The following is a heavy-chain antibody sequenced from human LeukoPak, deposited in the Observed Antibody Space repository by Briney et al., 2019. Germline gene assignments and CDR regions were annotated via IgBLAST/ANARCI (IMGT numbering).Heavy chain of an antibody. J-gene: IGHJ6*02. CDR2: IIPILGIA. Sequence: GSSVKVSCKASGGTFSSYAISWVRQAPGQGLEWMGRIIPILGIANYAQKFQGRVTITADKSTSTAYMELSSLRSEDTAVYYCARDLRGWYGSGINYYDSSGVRMDVWGQGTTVTVSS. D-gene: IGHD3-22*01. CDR1: GGTFSSYA. V-gene: IGHV1-69*04. CDR3: ARDLRGWYGSGINYYDSSGVRMDV.